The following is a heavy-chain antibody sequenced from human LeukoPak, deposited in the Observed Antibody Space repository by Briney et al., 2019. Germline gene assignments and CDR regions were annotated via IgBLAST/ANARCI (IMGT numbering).Heavy chain of an antibody. CDR3: AKARVLRYFDWFFDY. CDR2: ISYDGSNK. D-gene: IGHD3-9*01. CDR1: GFTFSSYG. J-gene: IGHJ4*02. V-gene: IGHV3-30*18. Sequence: PGRSLRLSCAASGFTFSSYGMHWVRQVPGKGLEWVAVISYDGSNKYYADSVKGRFTISRDNSKNTLYLQMNSLRAEDTAVYYCAKARVLRYFDWFFDYWGQGTLVTVSS.